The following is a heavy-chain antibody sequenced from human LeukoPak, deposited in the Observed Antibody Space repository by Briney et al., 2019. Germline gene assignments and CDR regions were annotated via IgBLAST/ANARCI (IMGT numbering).Heavy chain of an antibody. Sequence: PGGSLRLSCAASGFTFSSYAMHWVRQAPGKGLEYVSAIRSNGGSTYYADSVKGRFTISRDNSKNTLYLQMSSLRAEDTAVYYCVKDWRYYGSGSYTDAFDIWGQGTMVTVSS. CDR3: VKDWRYYGSGSYTDAFDI. CDR2: IRSNGGST. D-gene: IGHD3-10*01. V-gene: IGHV3-64D*09. CDR1: GFTFSSYA. J-gene: IGHJ3*02.